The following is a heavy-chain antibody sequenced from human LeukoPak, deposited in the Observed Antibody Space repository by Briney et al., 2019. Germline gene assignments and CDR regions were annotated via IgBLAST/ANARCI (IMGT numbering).Heavy chain of an antibody. Sequence: SETLSLTCAVYGGSFSGYYWSWIRQPPGKGLEWIGEINHSGSTNYNPSLKSRVTISINTSKNQFSLKLSSVTAADTAVYYCARRVGRWFGERAYYYNYMDVWGKGTTVTISS. CDR1: GGSFSGYY. V-gene: IGHV4-34*01. CDR3: ARRVGRWFGERAYYYNYMDV. D-gene: IGHD3-10*01. J-gene: IGHJ6*03. CDR2: INHSGST.